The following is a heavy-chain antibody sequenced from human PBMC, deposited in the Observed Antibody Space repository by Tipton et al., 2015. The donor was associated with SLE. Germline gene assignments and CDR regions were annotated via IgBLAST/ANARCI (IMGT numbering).Heavy chain of an antibody. D-gene: IGHD1-26*01. CDR1: GFIFYNYS. CDR3: AKSHSGAYRIDAFDV. V-gene: IGHV3-9*01. J-gene: IGHJ3*01. CDR2: ISWNSGSI. Sequence: SLRLSCAASGFIFYNYSMHWVRQTPGKGLEWVASISWNSGSIGDADSVKGRFTISRDNAKNSLYLQMNSLRDDDTAVYFCAKSHSGAYRIDAFDVWGQGTMVTVSS.